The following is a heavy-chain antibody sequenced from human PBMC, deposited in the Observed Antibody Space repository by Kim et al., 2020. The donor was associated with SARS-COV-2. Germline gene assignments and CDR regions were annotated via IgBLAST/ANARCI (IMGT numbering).Heavy chain of an antibody. J-gene: IGHJ4*02. Sequence: AESVKGRFTISRANAKNSRYLQMNSLRAEETAVEYCARGGQGSVRGAFDCWGQGTLVTVSS. CDR3: ARGGQGSVRGAFDC. V-gene: IGHV3-11*06. D-gene: IGHD3-16*01.